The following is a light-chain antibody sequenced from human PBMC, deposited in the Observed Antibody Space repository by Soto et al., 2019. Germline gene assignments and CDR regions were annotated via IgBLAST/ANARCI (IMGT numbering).Light chain of an antibody. CDR3: LQNNSYPVT. Sequence: IQMTQSPSSLSASVGARVPITSRASQGIRHDLGWYQQKPGKAPKRLIYSASSLQSGVPPRFSGSGSGTEFTLTISSLQPEDFATYYCLQNNSYPVTFGEGTKVDIK. CDR1: QGIRHD. J-gene: IGKJ1*01. CDR2: SAS. V-gene: IGKV1-17*01.